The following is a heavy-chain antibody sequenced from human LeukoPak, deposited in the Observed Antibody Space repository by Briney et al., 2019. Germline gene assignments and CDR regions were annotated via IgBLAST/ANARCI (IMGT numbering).Heavy chain of an antibody. CDR1: GFTFSSYG. Sequence: GGSLRLSCAASGFTFSSYGMHWVRQAPGKGLEWVAFIRYDGSNKYYADSVKGRFTISRDNSKNTLYLQMNSLRAEDTAVYYCANGTTYYDLILDYWGQGTLVTVSS. V-gene: IGHV3-30*02. CDR3: ANGTTYYDLILDY. J-gene: IGHJ4*02. CDR2: IRYDGSNK. D-gene: IGHD3-3*01.